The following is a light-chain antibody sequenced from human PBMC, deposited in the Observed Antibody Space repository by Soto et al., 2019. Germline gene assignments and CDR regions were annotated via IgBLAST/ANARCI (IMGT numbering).Light chain of an antibody. V-gene: IGKV3-15*01. Sequence: EIVMTQSPATLSVSPGERATLSCRASQSVGSGLSWYQQKPDQAPRLLIYGASTRATGIPARFSGSGSGTEFTLTISSLQSEDYAVYYCQQYNNRPPYTFGQGTKVEIK. CDR3: QQYNNRPPYT. J-gene: IGKJ2*01. CDR2: GAS. CDR1: QSVGSG.